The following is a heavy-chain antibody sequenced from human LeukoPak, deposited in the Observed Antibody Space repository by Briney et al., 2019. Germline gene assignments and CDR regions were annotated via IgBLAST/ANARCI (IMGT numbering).Heavy chain of an antibody. CDR1: GFTFSSYA. J-gene: IGHJ6*03. CDR2: ISSSSSTI. CDR3: ASSTHCSSTSCSSYYYYMDV. Sequence: GGSLRLSCAASGFTFSSYAMSWVRQAPGKGLEWVSYISSSSSTIYYADSVKGRFTISRDNAKNSLYLQMNSLRAEDTAVYYCASSTHCSSTSCSSYYYYMDVWGKGTTVTVSS. V-gene: IGHV3-48*04. D-gene: IGHD2-2*01.